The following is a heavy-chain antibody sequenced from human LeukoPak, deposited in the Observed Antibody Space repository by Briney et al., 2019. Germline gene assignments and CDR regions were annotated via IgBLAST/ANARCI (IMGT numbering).Heavy chain of an antibody. V-gene: IGHV1-46*01. J-gene: IGHJ4*02. CDR1: GYTFTSYY. CDR3: AKFRPVTSVAGTIFHY. CDR2: INPSGGST. Sequence: ASVKVSCKASGYTFTSYYMHWVRQAPGQGLEWMGIINPSGGSTSYAQKFQGRVTMTRDTSTSTVYMELSSLRAEDTAVYYCAKFRPVTSVAGTIFHYWGQGTLVTVSS. D-gene: IGHD6-19*01.